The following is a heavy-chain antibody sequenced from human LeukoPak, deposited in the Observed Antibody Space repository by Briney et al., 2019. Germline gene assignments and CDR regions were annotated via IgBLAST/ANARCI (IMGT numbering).Heavy chain of an antibody. CDR2: IHYSGNT. Sequence: SETLSLTCTVSGGSTSSSNYYWGWIRQPPGKGLEWIGGIHYSGNTYYNPSLKSRVTISVDTSKNQFSLKLSSVTAADTAVYYCARRRLRPSIIIDYWGQGTLVTVSS. J-gene: IGHJ4*02. CDR3: ARRRLRPSIIIDY. CDR1: GGSTSSSNYY. V-gene: IGHV4-39*01. D-gene: IGHD4-17*01.